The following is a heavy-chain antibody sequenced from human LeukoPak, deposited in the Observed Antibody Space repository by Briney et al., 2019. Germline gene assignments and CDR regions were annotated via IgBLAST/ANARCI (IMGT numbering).Heavy chain of an antibody. Sequence: GASVKVSCKASGGTFSSYAISWVRQAPGQGLEWMGGIIPIFGTANYAQKFQGRVTITTDESTSTAYMELSSPRSEDTAVYYCARGSPPYGSSVYYYYYMDVWGKGTTVTVSS. D-gene: IGHD6-6*01. CDR3: ARGSPPYGSSVYYYYYMDV. CDR2: IIPIFGTA. CDR1: GGTFSSYA. V-gene: IGHV1-69*05. J-gene: IGHJ6*03.